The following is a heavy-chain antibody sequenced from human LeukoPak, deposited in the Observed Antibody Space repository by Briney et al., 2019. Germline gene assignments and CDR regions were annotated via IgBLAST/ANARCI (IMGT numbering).Heavy chain of an antibody. Sequence: VASVKVSCTASGYTFTGYYMHWVRQAPGQGLEWMGWINPNSGGTNYAQTVQGWVTMTRDTSISTAYMELSRLRSDDTAVYYCARGDLRWLRLGGGDYWGQGTLVTVSS. CDR2: INPNSGGT. CDR1: GYTFTGYY. V-gene: IGHV1-2*04. CDR3: ARGDLRWLRLGGGDY. J-gene: IGHJ4*02. D-gene: IGHD5-12*01.